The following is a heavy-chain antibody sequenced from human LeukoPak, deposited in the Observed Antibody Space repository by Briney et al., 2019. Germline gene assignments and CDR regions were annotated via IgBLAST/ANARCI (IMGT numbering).Heavy chain of an antibody. D-gene: IGHD6-13*01. J-gene: IGHJ5*02. V-gene: IGHV1-18*01. CDR3: AREEVAIAAVAVGRGGNWFDP. Sequence: ASVKVSCKASGYTFTSYGISWVRQAPGQGLEWMGWISAYNGNTNYAQKLQGRVTMTTDTSTSTAYMELRSLRAEDTAVYYCAREEVAIAAVAVGRGGNWFDPWGQGTLVTVSS. CDR2: ISAYNGNT. CDR1: GYTFTSYG.